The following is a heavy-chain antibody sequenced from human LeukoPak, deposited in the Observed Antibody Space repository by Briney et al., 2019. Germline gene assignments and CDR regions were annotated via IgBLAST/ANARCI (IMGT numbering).Heavy chain of an antibody. V-gene: IGHV1-2*02. CDR1: GYTFTGYY. CDR3: ALARYSGSYFNY. Sequence: ASVKVSCKASGYTFTGYYTHWVRQAPGQGLEWMGWINPNSGGTNYAQKFQGRVTMTRDTSISTAYMELSRLRSDDTTVYYCALARYSGSYFNYWGQGTLVTVSS. CDR2: INPNSGGT. D-gene: IGHD1-26*01. J-gene: IGHJ4*02.